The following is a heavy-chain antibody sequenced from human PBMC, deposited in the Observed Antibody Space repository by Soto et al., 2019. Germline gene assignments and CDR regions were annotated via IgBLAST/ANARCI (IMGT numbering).Heavy chain of an antibody. D-gene: IGHD3-22*01. CDR1: GDSISSYY. CDR2: ISYRGGT. J-gene: IGHJ5*01. Sequence: SETLSLTCTVSGDSISSYYWSWIRQPPERGLEWIGYISYRGGTSYNPSLKRRVTISVDTSKNQSSLKLNSVTAADTSVYYCAIEVESSGYYLDWFDSWSQGTLVTVS. V-gene: IGHV4-59*01. CDR3: AIEVESSGYYLDWFDS.